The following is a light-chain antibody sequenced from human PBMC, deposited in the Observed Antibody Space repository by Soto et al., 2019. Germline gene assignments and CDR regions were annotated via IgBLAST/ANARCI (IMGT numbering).Light chain of an antibody. Sequence: QSVLTQPASVSRSPGQSITISRTGTIIDVGGNKFVSWYQQYPGKAPKLMICDVSNRPSGVSNRFSGSKSGNTASLTISGLQAEDEADYYCSSLTGTNYVFGTGTKVTVL. CDR2: DVS. V-gene: IGLV2-14*03. J-gene: IGLJ1*01. CDR3: SSLTGTNYV. CDR1: IIDVGGNKF.